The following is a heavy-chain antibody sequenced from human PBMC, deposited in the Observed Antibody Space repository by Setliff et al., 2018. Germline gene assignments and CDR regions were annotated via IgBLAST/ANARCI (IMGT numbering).Heavy chain of an antibody. V-gene: IGHV4-34*01. Sequence: SETLSLTCAVYGGSSSGYYWSWIRQPPGKGLEWLGEINHSGSTNCNPSLKSRVTISVDTSKNQFSLKLSSVTAADTAVYYCARQQQLVIGSTAYYYYGMDVWG. J-gene: IGHJ6*01. CDR3: ARQQQLVIGSTAYYYYGMDV. CDR1: GGSSSGYY. CDR2: INHSGST. D-gene: IGHD6-13*01.